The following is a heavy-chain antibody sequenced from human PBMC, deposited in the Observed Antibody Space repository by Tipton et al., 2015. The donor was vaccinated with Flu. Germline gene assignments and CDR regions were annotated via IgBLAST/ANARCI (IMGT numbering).Heavy chain of an antibody. CDR2: ITSDTSNT. V-gene: IGHV3-30*10. CDR1: GFTVSNYS. J-gene: IGHJ6*02. CDR3: ARDRVGDYLRDYYYFGMDV. Sequence: SLRLSCAASGFTVSNYSMHWVRQAPGKGLEWMALITSDTSNTYYTDSVRGRFTISRDASRRTVFLQMTNLRAEDTAVYYCARDRVGDYLRDYYYFGMDVWGRGMTVTVSS. D-gene: IGHD4-17*01.